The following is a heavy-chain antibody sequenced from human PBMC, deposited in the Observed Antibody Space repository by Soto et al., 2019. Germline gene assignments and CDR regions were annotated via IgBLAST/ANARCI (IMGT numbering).Heavy chain of an antibody. D-gene: IGHD3-10*01. CDR2: ISSSSSTI. J-gene: IGHJ5*02. Sequence: EVQLVESGGGLVQPGGSLRLSCAASGFTFSSYSMNWVRQAPGKGLEWVSYISSSSSTIYYADSVKGRFTISRDNAKNSLYLQMNSLRDEDTAVYYCARGITMVRGVIIGGWFDPWGQGTLVTVSS. V-gene: IGHV3-48*02. CDR1: GFTFSSYS. CDR3: ARGITMVRGVIIGGWFDP.